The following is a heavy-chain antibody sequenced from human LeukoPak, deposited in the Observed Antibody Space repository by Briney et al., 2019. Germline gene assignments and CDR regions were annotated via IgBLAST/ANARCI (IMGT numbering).Heavy chain of an antibody. Sequence: SETLSLTCAVYGGSFSGYYWSWIRQPPGEGLEWIGEINHSGSTNYNPSLKSRVTISVDTSKNQFSLKLSSVTAADTAVYYCARADYSMDVWGQGTTVTVSS. CDR2: INHSGST. CDR3: ARADYSMDV. V-gene: IGHV4-34*01. CDR1: GGSFSGYY. J-gene: IGHJ6*02. D-gene: IGHD6-19*01.